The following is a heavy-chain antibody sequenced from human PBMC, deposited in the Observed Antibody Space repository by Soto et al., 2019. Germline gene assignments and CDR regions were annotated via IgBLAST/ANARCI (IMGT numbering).Heavy chain of an antibody. CDR3: AREIYDDYDSSGFDH. CDR2: INDQGGSP. J-gene: IGHJ4*02. Sequence: PGGSLRLSCAASGFSFNNYWMHWVRQAPGKGLVWVSRINDQGGSPSYADSVKGRSTISRDNAKNTLSLQMNSLRAEDTAVYYCAREIYDDYDSSGFDHWGQGTLVTVSS. D-gene: IGHD3-22*01. CDR1: GFSFNNYW. V-gene: IGHV3-74*01.